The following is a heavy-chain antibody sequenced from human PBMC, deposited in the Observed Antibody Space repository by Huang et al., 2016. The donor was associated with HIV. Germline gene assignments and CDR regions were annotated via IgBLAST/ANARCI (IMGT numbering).Heavy chain of an antibody. Sequence: QVKLQESGPGLVKSSETLSLTCTVSGASISSASYYWGWIRQPPGKGLEWIGTIYHTGTTYYSPALKRRLSMSVDTSENQVSLRLRSVTAADTAVYCCARHWEGSFYYYYYIDVWGPGTTVTVSS. D-gene: IGHD1-26*01. V-gene: IGHV4-39*01. J-gene: IGHJ6*03. CDR3: ARHWEGSFYYYYYIDV. CDR1: GASISSASYY. CDR2: IYHTGTT.